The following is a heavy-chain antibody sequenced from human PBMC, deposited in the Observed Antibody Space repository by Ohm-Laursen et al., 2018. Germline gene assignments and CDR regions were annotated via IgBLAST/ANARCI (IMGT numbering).Heavy chain of an antibody. J-gene: IGHJ3*02. D-gene: IGHD1-26*01. CDR1: GFTFSSYW. Sequence: SLRLSCSASGFTFSSYWMSWVRQAPGKGLEWVANIKQDGSEKYYVDSVKGRFTISRDNAKNSLYLQMNGLRAEDTAVYYCARDTPRGSYGSSAFDIWGQGTMVTVSS. CDR2: IKQDGSEK. CDR3: ARDTPRGSYGSSAFDI. V-gene: IGHV3-7*01.